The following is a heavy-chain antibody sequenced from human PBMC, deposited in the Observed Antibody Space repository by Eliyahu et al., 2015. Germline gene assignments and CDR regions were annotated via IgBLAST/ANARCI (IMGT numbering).Heavy chain of an antibody. CDR1: GFTSVTSX. CDR2: IWYDGSNQ. CDR3: ARDHDYSGNYLED. J-gene: IGHJ4*02. Sequence: QVRLVESGGGVVQPGRSLRXSCSASGFTSVTSXMHWVRQAPGKGLEWVAIIWYDGSNQYYADSVKGRFTISRDNSKNTVSLQMNSLRGEDTAIYYCARDHDYSGNYLEDWGQGTLVAVSS. V-gene: IGHV3-33*08. D-gene: IGHD4-23*01.